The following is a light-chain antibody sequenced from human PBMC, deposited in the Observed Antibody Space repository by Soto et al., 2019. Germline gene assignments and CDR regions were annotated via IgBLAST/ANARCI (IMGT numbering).Light chain of an antibody. Sequence: DIQMTQSPSSLSASVGDSVTMTCQASQDIKNFLNWYQQKPGKAPKLLIYDAFKLDTGVPSRFNGSGSGTDFTFAISSVQPEDIDTYCCQQYEILPPSFGGGTEVEF. CDR3: QQYEILPPS. J-gene: IGKJ4*01. CDR2: DAF. V-gene: IGKV1-33*01. CDR1: QDIKNF.